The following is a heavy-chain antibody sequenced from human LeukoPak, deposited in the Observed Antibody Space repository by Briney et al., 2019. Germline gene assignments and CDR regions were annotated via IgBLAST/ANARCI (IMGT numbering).Heavy chain of an antibody. CDR1: GFTFSSYG. J-gene: IGHJ6*02. D-gene: IGHD3-10*01. CDR3: ARDYGSGDQTYYYYYGMDV. CDR2: IWYDGSNK. Sequence: GGSLRLSCAASGFTFSSYGMHWVRQAPGKGLEWVAVIWYDGSNKYYADSVKGRFTISRDNSKNTLYLQMNSLRAEDTAAYYCARDYGSGDQTYYYYYGMDVWGQGTTVTVSS. V-gene: IGHV3-33*01.